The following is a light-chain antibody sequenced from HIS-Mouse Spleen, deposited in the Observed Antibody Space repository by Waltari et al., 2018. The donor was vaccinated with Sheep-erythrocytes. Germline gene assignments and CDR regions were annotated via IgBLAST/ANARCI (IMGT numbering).Light chain of an antibody. CDR3: QQANSFPIT. V-gene: IGKV1-39*01. CDR1: QSISSY. Sequence: DIQMTQSPSSLSASVGDRVTITCRASQSISSYLNWYQQNPEKAPKLLIYAASSLQSGVPSRFSGSGSGTDFTLTISSLQPEDFATYYCQQANSFPITFGQGTRLEIK. J-gene: IGKJ5*01. CDR2: AAS.